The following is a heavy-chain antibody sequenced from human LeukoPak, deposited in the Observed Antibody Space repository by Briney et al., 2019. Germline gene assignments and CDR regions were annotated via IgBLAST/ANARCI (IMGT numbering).Heavy chain of an antibody. J-gene: IGHJ5*02. Sequence: VASVKVSCKTSGCTFTKYLIHWVRQAPGQGLEWVGTINPNGDATNYAPRLQGRLTLTQDTSTSTVYMELRGLTPDDTAVYYCARPLFCAFDNCGYWLDPWGPGTLVTVSS. D-gene: IGHD1-20*01. CDR1: GCTFTKYL. V-gene: IGHV1-46*01. CDR2: INPNGDAT. CDR3: ARPLFCAFDNCGYWLDP.